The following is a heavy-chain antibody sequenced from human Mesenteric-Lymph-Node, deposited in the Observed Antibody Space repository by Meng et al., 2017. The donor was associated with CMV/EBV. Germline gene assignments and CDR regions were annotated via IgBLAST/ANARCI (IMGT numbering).Heavy chain of an antibody. CDR2: INHRGST. V-gene: IGHV4-34*01. Sequence: QVGAGFLKPSEALSLTCSAYVGSFSGYYWSWIRQPSGKGLEWIGEINHRGSTNYNPSLKSRGTISVDTSKNQFSLKLSSVTAADTAVYYCARHQRWLKSEGGFNYWGQGTLVTVSS. CDR3: ARHQRWLKSEGGFNY. J-gene: IGHJ4*02. CDR1: VGSFSGYY. D-gene: IGHD4-23*01.